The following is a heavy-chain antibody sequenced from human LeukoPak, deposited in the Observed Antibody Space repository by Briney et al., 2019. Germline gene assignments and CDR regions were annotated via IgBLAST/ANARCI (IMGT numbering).Heavy chain of an antibody. CDR1: GFTFSSYW. CDR2: IKQDGSEK. Sequence: GGSLRLSCAASGFTFSSYWMSWVRQAPGKGLEWVANIKQDGSEKYYVDSVKGRFTISRDNAKNSLYLQMNSLRAEDMAVYYCARGARSGYSYGYIARFDYWGQGTLVTVSS. J-gene: IGHJ4*02. V-gene: IGHV3-7*01. CDR3: ARGARSGYSYGYIARFDY. D-gene: IGHD5-18*01.